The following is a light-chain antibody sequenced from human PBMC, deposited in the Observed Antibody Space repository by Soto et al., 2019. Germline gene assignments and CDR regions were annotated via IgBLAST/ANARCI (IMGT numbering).Light chain of an antibody. CDR2: LTS. J-gene: IGKJ1*01. V-gene: IGKV3-11*01. CDR1: QAVNTR. CDR3: HKRQSWPRT. Sequence: EIVLTQSPATLSSFPVDRVTLSCRASQAVNTRLAWYQHKPGQAPRLLIYLTSNRAAGIPARFSGSGSETDFTLTISDVEPEDFAVYYCHKRQSWPRTFGQGTKVDIK.